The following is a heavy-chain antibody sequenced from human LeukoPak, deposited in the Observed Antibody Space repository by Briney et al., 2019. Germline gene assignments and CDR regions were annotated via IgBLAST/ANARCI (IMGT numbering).Heavy chain of an antibody. CDR3: ARDGTYYDFWSGYQYAYYFDY. CDR1: GYSISSGYY. D-gene: IGHD3-3*01. CDR2: IYHSGST. J-gene: IGHJ4*02. V-gene: IGHV4-38-2*02. Sequence: PSETLSLTCTVSGYSISSGYYWGWIRQPPGKELEWIGSIYHSGSTYYNPSLKSRVTISVDTSKNQFSLKLSSVTAADTAVYYCARDGTYYDFWSGYQYAYYFDYWGQGTLVTVSS.